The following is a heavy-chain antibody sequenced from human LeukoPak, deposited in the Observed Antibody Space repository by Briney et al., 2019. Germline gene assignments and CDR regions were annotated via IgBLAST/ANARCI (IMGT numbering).Heavy chain of an antibody. Sequence: GGSLRLSCAASGFTFSSYSINWVRQAPGKGPEWVSSISPSASYIYYADSVQGRFTISRDNTKNSVYLQMNNLRAEDTAIYYCARLGYCSSCHNLYYFDYWGQGTLVTVSS. CDR3: ARLGYCSSCHNLYYFDY. D-gene: IGHD2-2*01. CDR1: GFTFSSYS. J-gene: IGHJ4*02. CDR2: ISPSASYI. V-gene: IGHV3-21*01.